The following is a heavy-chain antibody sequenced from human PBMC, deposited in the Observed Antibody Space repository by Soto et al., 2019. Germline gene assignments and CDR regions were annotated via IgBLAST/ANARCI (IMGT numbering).Heavy chain of an antibody. J-gene: IGHJ4*02. Sequence: QVPLVQSGAEDQKPGASVKVSCKASGYTFTSYAMHWVRHAPGQRLEWMGWITSGNGNTKYSQKFQGRVTITRDTSASTAYMELSSLRSEDTAVYYWARALVVVTAPDYWCQGTLVTVSS. CDR3: ARALVVVTAPDY. V-gene: IGHV1-3*05. CDR2: ITSGNGNT. CDR1: GYTFTSYA. D-gene: IGHD2-21*02.